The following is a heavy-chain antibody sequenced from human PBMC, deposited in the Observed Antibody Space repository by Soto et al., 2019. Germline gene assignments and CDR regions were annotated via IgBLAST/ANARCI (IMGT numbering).Heavy chain of an antibody. CDR1: GFTVSSNY. J-gene: IGHJ6*03. D-gene: IGHD6-13*01. CDR3: AMTGSSSSPPNYYYYYMDV. Sequence: GGSLRLSCAASGFTVSSNYMSWVRQAPGKGLEWVSVIYSGGSTYYADSVKGRFTISRHNSKNTLYLQMNSLRAEDTALYYCAMTGSSSSPPNYYYYYMDVWGKGTTVTVSS. CDR2: IYSGGST. V-gene: IGHV3-53*04.